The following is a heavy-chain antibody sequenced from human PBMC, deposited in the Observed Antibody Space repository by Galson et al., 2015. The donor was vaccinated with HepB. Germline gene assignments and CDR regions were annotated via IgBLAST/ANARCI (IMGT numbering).Heavy chain of an antibody. Sequence: VKVSCKVSGYTFTDYYMHWVQQAPGKGLEWMGLVDPEDGETIYAEKFQGRVTMTRDTSTSTVYMDLSSLRSEDTAVYYCARGRILLYNWFDPWGQGTLVTVSS. V-gene: IGHV1-69-2*01. CDR3: ARGRILLYNWFDP. CDR1: GYTFTDYY. D-gene: IGHD2/OR15-2a*01. J-gene: IGHJ5*02. CDR2: VDPEDGET.